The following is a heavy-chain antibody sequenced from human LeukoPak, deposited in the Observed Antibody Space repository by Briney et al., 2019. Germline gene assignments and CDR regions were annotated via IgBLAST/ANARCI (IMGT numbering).Heavy chain of an antibody. V-gene: IGHV1-69*06. J-gene: IGHJ4*02. CDR3: AKTPVGMVTLDY. CDR2: IIPIFGTA. CDR1: GGTFSSYA. D-gene: IGHD5-24*01. Sequence: SVKVSCKASGGTFSSYAISWVRQAPGQGLEWMGGIIPIFGTANYAQKFQGRVTITADKSTSTAYMEVSSLRSEDTAVYYCAKTPVGMVTLDYWGQGTLVTVSS.